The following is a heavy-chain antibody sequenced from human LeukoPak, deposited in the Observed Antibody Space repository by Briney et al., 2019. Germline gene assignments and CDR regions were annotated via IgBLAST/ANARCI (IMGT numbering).Heavy chain of an antibody. CDR2: ISGSGGST. J-gene: IGHJ3*02. V-gene: IGHV3-23*01. D-gene: IGHD1-26*01. CDR1: GFTFSTYA. CDR3: TGGSYAGAFDI. Sequence: GGSLRLSCAVSGFTFSTYAMNWVRQAPGKGLEWVSVISGSGGSTYYADSVKGRFTISRDNSKNILYLQMNSLRAEDAAVYYCTGGSYAGAFDIWGQGTMVTVSS.